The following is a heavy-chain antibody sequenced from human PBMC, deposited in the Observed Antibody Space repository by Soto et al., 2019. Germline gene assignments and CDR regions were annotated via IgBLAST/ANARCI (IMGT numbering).Heavy chain of an antibody. CDR1: GFTFSGYS. J-gene: IGHJ4*02. V-gene: IGHV3-21*01. CDR2: ISSSSSYI. Sequence: GGSLRLSCAASGFTFSGYSMNWVRQAPGKGLEWVSSISSSSSYIYYADSVKGRFTISRDNAKNSLYLQMNSLRAEDTAVYYCAREYPDSYYYDSSGPHRVYWGQGTLVTVSS. D-gene: IGHD3-22*01. CDR3: AREYPDSYYYDSSGPHRVY.